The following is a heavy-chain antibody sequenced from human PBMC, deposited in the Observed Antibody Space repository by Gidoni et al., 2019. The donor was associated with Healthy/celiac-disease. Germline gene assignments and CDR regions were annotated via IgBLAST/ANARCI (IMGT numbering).Heavy chain of an antibody. J-gene: IGHJ6*02. CDR3: ARVWGGGHCSSTSCSYYYYGMDV. CDR1: GFTFSSYS. Sequence: EVQLVESGGGLVKPGGSLRLSCAASGFTFSSYSMNWVRQAPGKGLEWVSSISSSSSYIYYADSVKGRFTISRDNAKNSLYLQMNSLRAEDTAVYYCARVWGGGHCSSTSCSYYYYGMDVWGQGTTVTVSS. D-gene: IGHD2-2*01. CDR2: ISSSSSYI. V-gene: IGHV3-21*01.